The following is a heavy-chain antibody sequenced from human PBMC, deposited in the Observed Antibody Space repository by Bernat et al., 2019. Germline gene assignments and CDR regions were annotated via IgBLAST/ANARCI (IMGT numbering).Heavy chain of an antibody. J-gene: IGHJ6*03. CDR1: GFTFCSYG. Sequence: QVQLVESGGGVVQPGRSLRLPCAASGFTFCSYGMHWVRQAPAKGLEWVAVTWDDGSSKYYAEALKGRFTISRDNSKNTLCLQMNRLRAEDTAGYYCARGVGEQNYGYYMDVWGKGTTVTVSS. CDR2: TWDDGSSK. V-gene: IGHV3-33*01. CDR3: ARGVGEQNYGYYMDV. D-gene: IGHD2-15*01.